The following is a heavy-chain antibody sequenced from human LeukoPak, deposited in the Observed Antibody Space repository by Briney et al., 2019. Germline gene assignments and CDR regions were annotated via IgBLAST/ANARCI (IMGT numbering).Heavy chain of an antibody. CDR1: GFTFSSYW. Sequence: PGGSLRLSCAASGFTFSSYWMHWVRQAPGKGLVWVSRTNSDGSSTSYADSVKGRFTISRDNAKDTLYLQMNSLRAEDTAVYYCARDSVTNDGDNVVDHWGQGTLVTVSS. J-gene: IGHJ4*02. CDR3: ARDSVTNDGDNVVDH. V-gene: IGHV3-74*01. D-gene: IGHD4-17*01. CDR2: TNSDGSST.